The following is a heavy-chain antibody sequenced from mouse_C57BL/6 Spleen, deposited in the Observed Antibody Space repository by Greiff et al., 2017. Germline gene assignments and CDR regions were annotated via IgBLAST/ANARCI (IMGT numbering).Heavy chain of an antibody. J-gene: IGHJ4*01. D-gene: IGHD1-1*01. V-gene: IGHV1-52*01. CDR2: IDPSDSET. Sequence: QVQLQQPGAELVRPGSSVKLSCKASGYTFTSYWMHWVKQRPIQGLEWIGNIDPSDSETHYNQKFKDKATLTVDKSSSTAYMQLSSLTSEDSAVYYCARYYGSSYEDAMDYRGQGTSVTVSS. CDR3: ARYYGSSYEDAMDY. CDR1: GYTFTSYW.